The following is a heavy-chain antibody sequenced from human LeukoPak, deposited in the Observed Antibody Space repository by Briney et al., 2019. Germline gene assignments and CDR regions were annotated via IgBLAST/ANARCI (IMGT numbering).Heavy chain of an antibody. CDR2: MSTSCITI. Sequence: GGSLTLSCAASVFTFSDYYMSGIRQAPGKVLEWFSYMSTSCITIYYADSVKGRFTISRDNAKNSLYLQMNSLRAEDTAVYYCARDGDYGSDNNWSDPWGKGTMVTVSS. CDR3: ARDGDYGSDNNWSDP. CDR1: VFTFSDYY. V-gene: IGHV3-11*01. D-gene: IGHD3-10*01. J-gene: IGHJ5*02.